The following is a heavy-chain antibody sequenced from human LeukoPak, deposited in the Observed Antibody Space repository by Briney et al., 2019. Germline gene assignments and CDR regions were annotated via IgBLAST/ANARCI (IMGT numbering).Heavy chain of an antibody. CDR3: AKGAYSSSSTYFDY. J-gene: IGHJ4*02. D-gene: IGHD6-6*01. Sequence: SGRSLRLSCAASGFTFSSYGIHWVRQAPGKGLEWVAVIWYDGSNKYYADSVKGRFTISRDNSKNTLYLQMNSLRVEDTAVYYCAKGAYSSSSTYFDYWGQGTLVTVSS. CDR1: GFTFSSYG. CDR2: IWYDGSNK. V-gene: IGHV3-33*06.